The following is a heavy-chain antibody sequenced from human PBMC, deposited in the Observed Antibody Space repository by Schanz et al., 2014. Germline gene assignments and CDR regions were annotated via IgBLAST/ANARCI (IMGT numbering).Heavy chain of an antibody. Sequence: EVQLLESGGGLVQPGGSLRLSCAASGFTFSSYAMSWVRQAPGKGLEWVSVISGSGVTTYYADSVTGRFTIFRDNSKDTLYLQMNSLRAEDTAIYYCATENWWTVEKWGQGTLVTVSS. CDR2: ISGSGVTT. D-gene: IGHD2-15*01. CDR1: GFTFSSYA. V-gene: IGHV3-23*01. CDR3: ATENWWTVEK. J-gene: IGHJ4*02.